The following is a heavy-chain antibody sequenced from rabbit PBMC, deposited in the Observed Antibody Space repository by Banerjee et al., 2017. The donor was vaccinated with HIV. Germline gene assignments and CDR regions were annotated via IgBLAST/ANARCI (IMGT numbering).Heavy chain of an antibody. Sequence: GGGLVKPGGSLKLSCKASGFDFSSTHYMCWVRQAPGKGPEWIGTIYAGSSGITDYASWVNGRFTISKTSSTTVTLQMTSLTAADTATYFCARDLAGVIGWNFGLWGPGTLVTVS. CDR1: GFDFSSTHY. J-gene: IGHJ4*01. D-gene: IGHD4-1*01. CDR2: IYAGSSGIT. V-gene: IGHV1S40*01. CDR3: ARDLAGVIGWNFGL.